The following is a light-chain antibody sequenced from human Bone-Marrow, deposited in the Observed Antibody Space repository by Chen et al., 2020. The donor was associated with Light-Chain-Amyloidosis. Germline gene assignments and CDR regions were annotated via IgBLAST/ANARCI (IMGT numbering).Light chain of an antibody. CDR2: RDT. CDR1: DLPTKY. J-gene: IGLJ2*01. CDR3: QSADSSGTYEVI. Sequence: SYELTQPPSVSVSPGQTARITPPDDDLPTKYAYWYQQKPGQAPVLVIHRDTERPSGISERFSGSSSGTTATLTISGVQAEDEADYHCQSADSSGTYEVIFGGGTKLTVL. V-gene: IGLV3-25*03.